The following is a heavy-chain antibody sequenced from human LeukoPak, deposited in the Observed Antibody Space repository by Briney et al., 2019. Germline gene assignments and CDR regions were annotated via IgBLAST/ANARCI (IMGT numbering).Heavy chain of an antibody. D-gene: IGHD1-26*01. CDR3: VRDSVGLYYFNY. V-gene: IGHV3-53*01. J-gene: IGHJ4*02. CDR1: GFTFSSYG. Sequence: GGSLRLSCAASGFTFSSYGMSWVRQAPGKGLEWVSAIYSGGSTYYADSVKGRFTISRDNSKNTLYLQMNSLRAKDTAVYYCVRDSVGLYYFNYWGQGTLVTVSS. CDR2: IYSGGST.